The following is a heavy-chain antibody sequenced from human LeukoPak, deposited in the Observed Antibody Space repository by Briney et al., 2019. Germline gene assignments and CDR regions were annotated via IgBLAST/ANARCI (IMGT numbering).Heavy chain of an antibody. D-gene: IGHD1-26*01. CDR1: GGSINSGY. Sequence: SETLSLACSVSGGSINSGYWSWIRQPPGKGLEWIGLLYPSGSTNYNPSLKSRVTISVDTSRTQFSLKLSSMTAADTAVYYCAGGHYPLEYWGQGTLVTVSS. V-gene: IGHV4-59*01. CDR2: LYPSGST. J-gene: IGHJ4*02. CDR3: AGGHYPLEY.